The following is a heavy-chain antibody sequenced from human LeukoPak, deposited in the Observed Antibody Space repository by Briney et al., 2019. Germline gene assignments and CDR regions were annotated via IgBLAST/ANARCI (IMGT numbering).Heavy chain of an antibody. J-gene: IGHJ3*02. Sequence: KPGGSLRLSCAASGFTFSSYSMNWVRQAPGKGLEWVSSISSSSSYIYYADSVKGRFTISRDNAKNSLYLQMNSLRAEDTAVYYCARAGETYYYDSSGFRRLTSDAFDIWGQGTMVTVSS. CDR1: GFTFSSYS. CDR3: ARAGETYYYDSSGFRRLTSDAFDI. CDR2: ISSSSSYI. V-gene: IGHV3-21*01. D-gene: IGHD3-22*01.